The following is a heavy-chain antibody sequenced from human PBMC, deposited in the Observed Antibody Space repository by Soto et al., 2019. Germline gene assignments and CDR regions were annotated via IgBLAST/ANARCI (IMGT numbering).Heavy chain of an antibody. CDR3: AKDRRAGGNSAFYFDF. J-gene: IGHJ3*01. CDR1: GFKFSNYA. CDR2: ISATGGGT. Sequence: GGSLRLSCAASGFKFSNYAMSWVRQAPGKGLEWVSLISATGGGTYYADSVKGRFTISRDNSHNTLYLQVHSLTAEDTAVYYCAKDRRAGGNSAFYFDFWGQGTMVTVSS. V-gene: IGHV3-23*01. D-gene: IGHD3-9*01.